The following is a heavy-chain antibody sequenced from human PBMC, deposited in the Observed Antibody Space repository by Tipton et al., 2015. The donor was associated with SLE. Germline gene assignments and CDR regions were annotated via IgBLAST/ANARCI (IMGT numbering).Heavy chain of an antibody. D-gene: IGHD3-3*01. CDR3: ARAFYYDYWSDFYNKQEVKTYYFDY. Sequence: GLVKPSETLSLTCSVSGSSISSYYWSWIRQPPGKGLEWIGYIYHTGSTNYNPSLKSRVTISLDTSNTQFSLKLSSVTAADTAVYYCARAFYYDYWSDFYNKQEVKTYYFDYWGQGAPVTVSS. J-gene: IGHJ4*02. CDR2: IYHTGST. CDR1: GSSISSYY. V-gene: IGHV4-59*12.